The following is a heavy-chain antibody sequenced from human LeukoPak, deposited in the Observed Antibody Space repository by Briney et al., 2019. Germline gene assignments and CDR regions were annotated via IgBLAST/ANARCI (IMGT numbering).Heavy chain of an antibody. CDR1: GGSFSGYY. J-gene: IGHJ5*02. V-gene: IGHV4-34*01. CDR3: AREGSSGYNWFDP. CDR2: INHSGST. Sequence: SETLSLTCAVYGGSFSGYYWNWIRQPPGKGLEWIGEINHSGSTNYNPSLKSRVTISVDTSKNQFSLKLSSVTAADTAVYYCAREGSSGYNWFDPWGQGTLVTVSS. D-gene: IGHD6-19*01.